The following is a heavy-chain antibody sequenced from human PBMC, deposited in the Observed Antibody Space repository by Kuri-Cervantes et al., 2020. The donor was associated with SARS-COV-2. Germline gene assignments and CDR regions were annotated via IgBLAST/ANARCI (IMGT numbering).Heavy chain of an antibody. D-gene: IGHD3-3*01. V-gene: IGHV4-59*01. Sequence: SETLSLTCTVSGGSISSYYWSWIRQPPGKGLEWIGYIYYSGSTNYNPSLKSRVTISVDTSKNQFSLKLSSVTAADTAVYHCARITIFGVVISGAFDIWGQGTMVTVSS. CDR2: IYYSGST. CDR1: GGSISSYY. J-gene: IGHJ3*02. CDR3: ARITIFGVVISGAFDI.